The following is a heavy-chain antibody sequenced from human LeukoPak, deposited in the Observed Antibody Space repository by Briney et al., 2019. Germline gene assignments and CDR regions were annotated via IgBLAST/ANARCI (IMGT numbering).Heavy chain of an antibody. J-gene: IGHJ6*03. V-gene: IGHV1-69*05. Sequence: GGSVTVSCKASGGTFSSYAISWVRQAPGQGLEWMGGIIPIFGTANYAQKFQGRVTITTDESTSTAYMELSSLRSEDTAVYYCASALGAHYYYYMDVWGKGTTVTVSS. CDR3: ASALGAHYYYYMDV. CDR2: IIPIFGTA. CDR1: GGTFSSYA.